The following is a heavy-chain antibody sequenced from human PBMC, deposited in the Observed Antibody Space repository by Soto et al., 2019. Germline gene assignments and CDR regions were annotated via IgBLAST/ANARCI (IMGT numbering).Heavy chain of an antibody. J-gene: IGHJ3*02. CDR2: ISYDGSNK. CDR3: ARGDDDFWSGPDAFDI. Sequence: GGSLRLSCAASGFTFSSYAMHWVRQAPGKGLEWVAVISYDGSNKYYADSVKGRSTISRDNSKNTLYLQMNSLRAEDTAVYYCARGDDDFWSGPDAFDIWGQGTMVTVSS. CDR1: GFTFSSYA. V-gene: IGHV3-30-3*01. D-gene: IGHD3-3*01.